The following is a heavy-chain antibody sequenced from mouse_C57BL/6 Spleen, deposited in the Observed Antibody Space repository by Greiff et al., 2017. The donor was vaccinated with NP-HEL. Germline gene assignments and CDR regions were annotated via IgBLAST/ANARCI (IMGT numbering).Heavy chain of an antibody. CDR2: INYDGSST. D-gene: IGHD2-12*01. CDR3: ARENSPYYYAMDY. Sequence: EVNLVESEGGLVQPGSSMKLSCTASGFTFSDYYMAWVRQVPEKGLEWVANINYDGSSTYYLDSLKSRFIISRDNAKNILYLQMSSLKSEDTATYYCARENSPYYYAMDYWGQGTSVTVSS. V-gene: IGHV5-16*01. CDR1: GFTFSDYY. J-gene: IGHJ4*01.